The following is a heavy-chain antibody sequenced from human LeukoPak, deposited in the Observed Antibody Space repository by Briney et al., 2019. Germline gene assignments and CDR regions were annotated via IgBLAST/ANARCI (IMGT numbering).Heavy chain of an antibody. CDR1: GFTFSSYG. J-gene: IGHJ4*02. Sequence: GGSLRLSCAASGFTFSSYGMDWVRQAPGKGLEWVANIRQDGSEKYYVDSVKGRFTISRDNAKNSLYLQMNSLRAEDTAVYYCASSGWYYFDYWGQGTLVTVSS. CDR3: ASSGWYYFDY. CDR2: IRQDGSEK. V-gene: IGHV3-7*01. D-gene: IGHD6-19*01.